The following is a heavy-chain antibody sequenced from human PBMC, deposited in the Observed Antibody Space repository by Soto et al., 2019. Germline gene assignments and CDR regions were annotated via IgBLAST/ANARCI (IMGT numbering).Heavy chain of an antibody. D-gene: IGHD3-3*01. CDR2: IIPIFGKP. V-gene: IGHV1-69*01. Sequence: QVQLIQSGAELKKPGSSVKVSCKASGDTFSSYSITWLRQAPGQRLEWMGGIIPIFGKPTYAQKFQGRVAITADDSTITVSMELTSLTSEDTAVYYCARGPGIWSSFYIWGQGTLVTVSS. CDR1: GDTFSSYS. J-gene: IGHJ3*02. CDR3: ARGPGIWSSFYI.